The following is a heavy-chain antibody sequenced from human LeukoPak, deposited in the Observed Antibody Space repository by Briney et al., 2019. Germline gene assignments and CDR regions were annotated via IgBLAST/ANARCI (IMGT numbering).Heavy chain of an antibody. D-gene: IGHD3-22*01. CDR2: IRYDGSNK. J-gene: IGHJ4*02. CDR3: AKDRHYYDSSGYYTY. CDR1: GFTFSSYG. Sequence: GGSLRLSCAASGFTFSSYGMHWVRQAPGKGLEWVAFIRYDGSNKYYADSVKGRFTISRDNSKNTLYLQMNSLRAEDTAVYYCAKDRHYYDSSGYYTYWGRGTQVTVSS. V-gene: IGHV3-30*02.